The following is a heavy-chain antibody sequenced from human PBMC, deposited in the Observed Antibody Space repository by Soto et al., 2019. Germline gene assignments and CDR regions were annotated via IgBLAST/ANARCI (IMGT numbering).Heavy chain of an antibody. V-gene: IGHV1-69*08. D-gene: IGHD3-16*01. CDR3: ARDLGGGIPYYFDY. CDR1: GGTFSSYT. J-gene: IGHJ4*02. Sequence: QVQLVQSGAEVKKPGSSVKVSCKASGGTFSSYTISWVRQAPGQGLEWVGRIIPILGITNYAQKFQGRVTITADKSTSTAYMELSSLRSEDTAVYYCARDLGGGIPYYFDYWGQGTLVTVSS. CDR2: IIPILGIT.